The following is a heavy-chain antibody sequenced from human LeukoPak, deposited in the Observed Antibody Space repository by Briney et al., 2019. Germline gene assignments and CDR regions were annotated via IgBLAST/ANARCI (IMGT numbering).Heavy chain of an antibody. CDR1: GGSFSGYY. D-gene: IGHD3-9*01. CDR3: ARKKYYDILTGYYIDAFDI. Sequence: PSETLSLTCAVYGGSFSGYYWSWIRQPPGKGLEWIGYIYYSGSTNYNPSLKSRVTISVDTSKNQFSLKLSSVTAADTAVYYCARKKYYDILTGYYIDAFDIWGQGTMVTVSS. CDR2: IYYSGST. V-gene: IGHV4-59*01. J-gene: IGHJ3*02.